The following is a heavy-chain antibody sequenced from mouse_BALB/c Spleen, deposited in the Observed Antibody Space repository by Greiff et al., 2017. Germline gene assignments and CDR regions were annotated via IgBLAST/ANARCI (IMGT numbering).Heavy chain of an antibody. V-gene: IGHV1-18*01. CDR1: GYTFTEYT. CDR3: ARGPYGSSYDYAMDY. J-gene: IGHJ4*01. Sequence: EVQLQESGPELVKPGASVKISCKTSGYTFTEYTMHWVKQSHGKSLEWIGGINPNNGGTSYNQKFKGKATLTVDKSSSTAYMELRSLTSEDSAVYYCARGPYGSSYDYAMDYWGQGTSVTVSS. D-gene: IGHD1-1*01. CDR2: INPNNGGT.